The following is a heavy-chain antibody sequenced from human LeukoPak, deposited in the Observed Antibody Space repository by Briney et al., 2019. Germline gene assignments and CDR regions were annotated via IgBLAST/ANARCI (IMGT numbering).Heavy chain of an antibody. CDR1: GYTFTSYG. CDR3: ARIDIVVVPAAAYGMDV. D-gene: IGHD2-2*01. V-gene: IGHV1-18*01. J-gene: IGHJ6*02. Sequence: ASVKVSCKASGYTFTSYGISWVRQAPGQGLEWMGWTSAYNGNTNYAQKLQGRVTMTTDTSTGTAYMELRSLRSDDTAVYYCARIDIVVVPAAAYGMDVWGQGTTVTVSS. CDR2: TSAYNGNT.